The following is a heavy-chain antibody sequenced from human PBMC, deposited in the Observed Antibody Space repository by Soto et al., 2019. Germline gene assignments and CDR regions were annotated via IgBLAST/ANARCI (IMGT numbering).Heavy chain of an antibody. J-gene: IGHJ4*02. D-gene: IGHD3-10*01. CDR1: GGSISSSSYY. CDR3: ATTYYFGSGSAY. V-gene: IGHV4-39*01. CDR2: IYYSGST. Sequence: QLQLQESGPGLVKPSETLSLTCTVSGGSISSSSYYWGWIRQPPGKGLEWIGSIYYSGSTYYNPSPTSRVTISVETSKNQSSLQLSSVTAADTAVYYCATTYYFGSGSAYWGQGTLVTVSS.